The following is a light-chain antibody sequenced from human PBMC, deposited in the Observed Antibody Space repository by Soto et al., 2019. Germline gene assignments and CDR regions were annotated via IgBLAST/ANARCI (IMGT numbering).Light chain of an antibody. V-gene: IGLV4-60*02. CDR3: ETWDSNTRV. Sequence: QPVLTQSSSASASLGSSVKLTCTLSSGHSSYIIAWHQQQPGKAPRYLMTLEGSGSYNKWSGVPDRFSGSSSGADRYLTISNLQFEDEADYYCETWDSNTRVFGGGTKLTVL. CDR1: SGHSSYI. J-gene: IGLJ3*02. CDR2: LEGSGSY.